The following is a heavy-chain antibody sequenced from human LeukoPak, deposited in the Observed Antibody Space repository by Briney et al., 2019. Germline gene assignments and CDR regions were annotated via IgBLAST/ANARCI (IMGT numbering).Heavy chain of an antibody. D-gene: IGHD2-8*02. CDR2: IFPSGGEI. J-gene: IGHJ4*02. CDR3: ATYRQVLLPFES. Sequence: GGSLRLSCAASGFTFSSYWMSWVRQAPGKGLEWVSSIFPSGGEIHYADSVRGRFTISRGNSKSTLSLQMNSLRAEDTAIYYCATYRQVLLPFESWGQGTLVTVSS. V-gene: IGHV3-23*01. CDR1: GFTFSSYW.